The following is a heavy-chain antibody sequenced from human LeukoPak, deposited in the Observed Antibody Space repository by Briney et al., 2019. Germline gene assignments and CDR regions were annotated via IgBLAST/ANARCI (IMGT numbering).Heavy chain of an antibody. CDR2: ASGSGGSA. CDR3: GGGPISYYYYYGMDV. J-gene: IGHJ6*02. D-gene: IGHD2-15*01. Sequence: ETGGSLRLSCAAPGFTFSSYAMSWVRQAPGKGLEWVSAASGSGGSAYYADSVKGRFTISRDNSKNTLYLQMSSLRADDTAVYYCGGGPISYYYYYGMDVWGQGTTVTVSS. CDR1: GFTFSSYA. V-gene: IGHV3-23*01.